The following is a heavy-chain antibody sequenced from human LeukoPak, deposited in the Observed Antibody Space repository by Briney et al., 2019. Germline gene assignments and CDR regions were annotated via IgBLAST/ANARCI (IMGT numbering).Heavy chain of an antibody. CDR3: AKPRTAAGRNFDY. Sequence: GGSLRLSCVASGFTFSSSAMSWVGQAPERGLEGVSLISGSGGSTNYADSVKGRFTISRDNSKNTLYLQMNSLTAEDTAVYYCAKPRTAAGRNFDYWGQGTLVTVSS. D-gene: IGHD2-21*02. V-gene: IGHV3-23*01. CDR2: ISGSGGST. CDR1: GFTFSSSA. J-gene: IGHJ4*02.